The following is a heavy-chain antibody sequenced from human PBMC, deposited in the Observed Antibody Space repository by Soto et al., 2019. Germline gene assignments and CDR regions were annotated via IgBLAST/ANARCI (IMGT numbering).Heavy chain of an antibody. J-gene: IGHJ4*02. V-gene: IGHV4-34*01. CDR2: INHSGST. Sequence: SETLSLTCAVYGGSFSGYYWSWIRQPPGKGLEWIGEINHSGSTNYNPSLKSRVTISVDTSKNQFSLKLSSVTAADTAVYYCARGREVGATNYVRYYDYWGQGTLVTVSS. CDR1: GGSFSGYY. CDR3: ARGREVGATNYVRYYDY. D-gene: IGHD1-26*01.